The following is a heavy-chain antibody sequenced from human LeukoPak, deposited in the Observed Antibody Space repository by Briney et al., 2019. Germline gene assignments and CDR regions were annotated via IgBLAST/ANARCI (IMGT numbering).Heavy chain of an antibody. V-gene: IGHV4-39*01. Sequence: SETLSLTCTVSGGSISSSSYYWGWIRQPPGKGLEWIGSIYSGGSTYYNPSLRTRVTISVDTSKNQFSLNLNSVTAADTAVYYCARVIRTTGYYSNPKSGSFDLWGQGTLVTVSS. D-gene: IGHD3-9*01. CDR2: IYSGGST. CDR1: GGSISSSSYY. J-gene: IGHJ5*02. CDR3: ARVIRTTGYYSNPKSGSFDL.